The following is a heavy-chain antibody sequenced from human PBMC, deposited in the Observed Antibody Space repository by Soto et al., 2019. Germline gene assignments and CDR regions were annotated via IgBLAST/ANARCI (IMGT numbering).Heavy chain of an antibody. CDR1: GFTFSDYC. CDR3: ARTIRGAH. V-gene: IGHV3-11*01. D-gene: IGHD3-10*01. Sequence: PGGSLRLSCAASGFTFSDYCMSWIRQAPGKGLGWGSYISSSRMTIYYAASVKGRFTTTRDNAKTSLYLQMTSLRAEDTAVYYCARTIRGAHWGQGTLVTVSS. J-gene: IGHJ4*02. CDR2: ISSSRMTI.